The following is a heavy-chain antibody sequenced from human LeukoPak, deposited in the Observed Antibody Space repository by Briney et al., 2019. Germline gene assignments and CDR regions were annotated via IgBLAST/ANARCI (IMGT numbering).Heavy chain of an antibody. J-gene: IGHJ6*03. CDR2: ISRSGSRL. CDR3: AKGGGYEAQYYYYYLDV. CDR1: GLTFSDYR. D-gene: IGHD5-12*01. V-gene: IGHV3-48*01. Sequence: GGSLRLSCAAPGLTFSDYRMNWVRQAPGKGLEWVSYISRSGSRLYYADSVKGRFTISRDNDRNSLYLQMNSLRAEDTAVYYCAKGGGYEAQYYYYYLDVWGKGTTVTISS.